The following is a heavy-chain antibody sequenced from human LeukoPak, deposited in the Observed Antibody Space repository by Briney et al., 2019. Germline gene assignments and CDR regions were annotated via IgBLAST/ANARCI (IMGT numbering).Heavy chain of an antibody. D-gene: IGHD5-12*01. CDR3: ARGWGDSGYDWSPFQH. CDR2: TYYSGST. Sequence: SETLSLTCTVSGGSISSHYWSWIRQPPGKGLEWIGYTYYSGSTNYNPSLKSRVTISVDTSKNQFSLKLSSVTAADTAVYYCARGWGDSGYDWSPFQHWGQGTLVTVSS. CDR1: GGSISSHY. J-gene: IGHJ1*01. V-gene: IGHV4-59*11.